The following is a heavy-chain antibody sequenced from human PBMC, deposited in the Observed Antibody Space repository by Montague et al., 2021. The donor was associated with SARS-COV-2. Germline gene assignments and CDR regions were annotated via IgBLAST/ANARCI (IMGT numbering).Heavy chain of an antibody. J-gene: IGHJ4*02. D-gene: IGHD3-3*01. Sequence: SETLSLTCSVSGFSISSGYYWGWIRQPPGKALEWIGSSYQNGATYYSPSLKRPVTILLDTSKNQFSLSLTSVTAADTAVYYRARSGVGIFDFSYFDSWGQGSLVIVSS. V-gene: IGHV4-38-2*02. CDR2: SYQNGAT. CDR3: ARSGVGIFDFSYFDS. CDR1: GFSISSGYY.